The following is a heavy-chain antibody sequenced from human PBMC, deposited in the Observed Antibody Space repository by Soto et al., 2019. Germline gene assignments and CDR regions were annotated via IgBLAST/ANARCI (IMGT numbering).Heavy chain of an antibody. D-gene: IGHD4-4*01. CDR3: VKEFGRYSNYYGFDY. CDR1: GFTFSSYA. Sequence: PGGSLRLSCSASGFTFSSYAMHWVRQAPGKGLEYVSAISSNGGSTYYADSVKGRFTISRDNSKNTLYLQMSSLRAEDTAVYYCVKEFGRYSNYYGFDYWGQGTLVTVYS. J-gene: IGHJ4*02. CDR2: ISSNGGST. V-gene: IGHV3-64D*06.